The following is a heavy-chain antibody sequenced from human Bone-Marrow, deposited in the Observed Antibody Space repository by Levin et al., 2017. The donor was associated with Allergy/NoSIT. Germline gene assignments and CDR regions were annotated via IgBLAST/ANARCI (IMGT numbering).Heavy chain of an antibody. J-gene: IGHJ4*02. Sequence: SGGSLRLSCTASGFTFSNFGMHWVRQAPGKGLEWVAILWYDGSTQYYADSVKGRFTISRDISTNMVYLQMNSLRAEDTARYFCARDRGSSYFDYWGQGTLVTVSS. CDR3: ARDRGSSYFDY. D-gene: IGHD6-13*01. V-gene: IGHV3-33*01. CDR2: LWYDGSTQ. CDR1: GFTFSNFG.